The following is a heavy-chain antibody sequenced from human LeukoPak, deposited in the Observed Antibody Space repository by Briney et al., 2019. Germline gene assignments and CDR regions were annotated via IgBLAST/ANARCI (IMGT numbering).Heavy chain of an antibody. V-gene: IGHV3-49*03. CDR2: IRSKAYGGTT. CDR1: GFTFSDYY. J-gene: IGHJ4*02. D-gene: IGHD2-2*01. Sequence: GGSLRLSCVASGFTFSDYYMGWIRQAPGKGLEWVGFIRSKAYGGTTEYAASVKGRFTISRDDYKSIAYLQMNSLKTEDTAVYYCTRDQMVVVPAAVFDYWGQGTLVTVSS. CDR3: TRDQMVVVPAAVFDY.